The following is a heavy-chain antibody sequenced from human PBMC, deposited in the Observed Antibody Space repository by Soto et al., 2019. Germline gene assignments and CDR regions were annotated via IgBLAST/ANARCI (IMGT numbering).Heavy chain of an antibody. CDR2: INHSGST. D-gene: IGHD2-8*02. CDR3: ARDKITGSFDY. CDR1: GGSFSGYY. J-gene: IGHJ4*02. V-gene: IGHV4-34*01. Sequence: QVQLQQWGAGLLKPSETLSLTCAVYGGSFSGYYWTWIHQPPGTGLEWIGEINHSGSTNYNPSLNXXVTISVHAAKNTFSLKLTSVTAAYRAVYCCARDKITGSFDYWGQGTLVTVSS.